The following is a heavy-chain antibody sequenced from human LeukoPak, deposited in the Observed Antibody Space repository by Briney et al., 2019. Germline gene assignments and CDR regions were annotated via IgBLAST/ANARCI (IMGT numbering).Heavy chain of an antibody. CDR1: GYTLTELS. CDR3: ATDRTESTIFGVVNWFDP. V-gene: IGHV1-24*01. Sequence: ASVKVSCKVSGYTLTELSMHWVRQAPGKGREGMGGFCPEDGETIYAQKFQGRVTMTEDKSKNTAYMEVSSLTSEDTAVYYCATDRTESTIFGVVNWFDPWGQGTLVTVSS. CDR2: FCPEDGET. D-gene: IGHD3-3*01. J-gene: IGHJ5*02.